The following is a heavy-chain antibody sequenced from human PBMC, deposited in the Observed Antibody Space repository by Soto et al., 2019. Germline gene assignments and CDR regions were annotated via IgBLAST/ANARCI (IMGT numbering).Heavy chain of an antibody. CDR1: GGTFSSYA. D-gene: IGHD5-12*01. CDR3: ARDRYSGYAPHDY. J-gene: IGHJ4*02. Sequence: SVKVSCKASGGTFSSYAISWVRQAPGQGLEWMGGIIPIFGTANYAQKFQGRVTITADESTSTAYMELSSLRSEDTAVYYCARDRYSGYAPHDYWGQGTLVTVSS. CDR2: IIPIFGTA. V-gene: IGHV1-69*13.